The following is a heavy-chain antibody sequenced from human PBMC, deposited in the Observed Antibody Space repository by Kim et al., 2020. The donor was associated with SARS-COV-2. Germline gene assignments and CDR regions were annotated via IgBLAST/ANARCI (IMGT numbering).Heavy chain of an antibody. CDR2: FYDGAST. CDR1: GGSFSSDFYY. Sequence: SETLSLTCTVSGGSFSSDFYYWVWIRQPPGKGLEWIGTFYDGASTSYNSSLKSRVTLSVDTSKTQFSLKLSPVTAADTAVYYCDRQDEGTTRGLDAWGKG. V-gene: IGHV4-39*01. J-gene: IGHJ6*03. D-gene: IGHD4-4*01. CDR3: DRQDEGTTRGLDA.